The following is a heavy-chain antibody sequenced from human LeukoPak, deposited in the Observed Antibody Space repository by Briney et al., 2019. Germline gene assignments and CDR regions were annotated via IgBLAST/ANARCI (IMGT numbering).Heavy chain of an antibody. V-gene: IGHV4-61*02. D-gene: IGHD3-3*01. Sequence: SQTLSLTCTVSGFSISSGSYYCSWIRQPAGKGLEWIGRIYTSGSTNYNPSLKSRVTISVDTSTNQFSLKLSSVTAADTAVYYCAIRNSYYGMDVWGQGTTVTVSS. CDR1: GFSISSGSYY. CDR3: AIRNSYYGMDV. CDR2: IYTSGST. J-gene: IGHJ6*02.